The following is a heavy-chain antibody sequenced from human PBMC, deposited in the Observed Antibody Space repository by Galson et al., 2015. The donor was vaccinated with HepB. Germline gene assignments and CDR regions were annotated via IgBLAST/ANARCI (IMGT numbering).Heavy chain of an antibody. CDR3: AKGGYFDWLSKRYYFDY. J-gene: IGHJ4*02. D-gene: IGHD3-9*01. Sequence: SLRLSCAASGFTFSSYAMSWVRQAPGKGLEWVSAISGSGGSTYYADSVKGRFTISRDNSKNTLYLQMNSLRAEDTAVYYCAKGGYFDWLSKRYYFDYWGQGTLVTVSS. V-gene: IGHV3-23*01. CDR2: ISGSGGST. CDR1: GFTFSSYA.